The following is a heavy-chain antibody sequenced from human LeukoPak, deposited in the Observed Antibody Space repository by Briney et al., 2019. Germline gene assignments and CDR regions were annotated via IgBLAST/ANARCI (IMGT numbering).Heavy chain of an antibody. D-gene: IGHD3-16*01. CDR2: VTYDGSKK. CDR3: ARDGQGGETDAFDI. CDR1: GFTFRGYT. Sequence: GGSLRLSCAASGFTFRGYTMHWVRRAPGTGLEWEGLVTYDGSKKYYAESVKGRFTISRDNSENTLWLQMNSLGVEDTAVYYCARDGQGGETDAFDIWGQGTMVTVSS. J-gene: IGHJ3*02. V-gene: IGHV3-30-3*01.